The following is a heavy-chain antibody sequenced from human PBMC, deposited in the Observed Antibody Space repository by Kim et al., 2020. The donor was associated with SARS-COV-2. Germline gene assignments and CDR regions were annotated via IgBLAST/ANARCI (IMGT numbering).Heavy chain of an antibody. CDR2: IIPIFGTA. Sequence: SVKVSCKASGGTFSSYAISWVRQAPGQGLEWMGGIIPIFGTANYAQKFQGRVTITADESTSTAYMELSSLRSEDTDVYYCARGDVYCSGGSCYSDWFDPWGQGTLVTVSS. CDR3: ARGDVYCSGGSCYSDWFDP. D-gene: IGHD2-15*01. J-gene: IGHJ5*02. CDR1: GGTFSSYA. V-gene: IGHV1-69*13.